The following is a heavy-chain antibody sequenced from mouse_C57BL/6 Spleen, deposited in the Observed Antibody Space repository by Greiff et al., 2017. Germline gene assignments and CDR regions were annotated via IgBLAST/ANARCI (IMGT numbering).Heavy chain of an antibody. V-gene: IGHV1-80*01. Sequence: QVQLKQSGAELVKPGASVKISCKASGYAFSSYWMNWVKQRPGQGLEWIGQIYPGDGDTNYNGKFKGKATLTADKSSSTAYMQLSSLTSEDSAVYFCARGGYDYVYFDYWGQGTTLTVSS. CDR3: ARGGYDYVYFDY. CDR1: GYAFSSYW. J-gene: IGHJ2*01. CDR2: IYPGDGDT. D-gene: IGHD2-4*01.